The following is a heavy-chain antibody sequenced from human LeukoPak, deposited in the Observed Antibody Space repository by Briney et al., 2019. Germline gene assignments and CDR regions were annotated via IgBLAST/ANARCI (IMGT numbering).Heavy chain of an antibody. D-gene: IGHD3-3*01. CDR1: GGTFSSYA. V-gene: IGHV1-69*05. J-gene: IGHJ4*02. CDR2: IIPIFGTA. CDR3: ARGITIFGVVDYFDY. Sequence: SVKVSCKASGGTFSSYAISWVRQAPGQGLEWMGRIIPIFGTANYAQKFQGRGTITTDEFTTTAYMELSSLRSEDTAVYYCARGITIFGVVDYFDYWGQGTLVTVSS.